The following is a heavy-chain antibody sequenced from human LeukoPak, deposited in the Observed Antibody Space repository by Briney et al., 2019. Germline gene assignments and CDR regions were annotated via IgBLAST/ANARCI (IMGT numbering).Heavy chain of an antibody. Sequence: GGSLRLSCAASGFTFSSYGMHWVRQAPGKGPEWVAVISYDGSNKYYADSVKGRFTISRDNSKNTLYLQMNSLRAEDTAVYYCAKDDSYGLDYWGQGTLVTVSS. CDR3: AKDDSYGLDY. V-gene: IGHV3-30*18. CDR1: GFTFSSYG. J-gene: IGHJ4*02. CDR2: ISYDGSNK. D-gene: IGHD5-18*01.